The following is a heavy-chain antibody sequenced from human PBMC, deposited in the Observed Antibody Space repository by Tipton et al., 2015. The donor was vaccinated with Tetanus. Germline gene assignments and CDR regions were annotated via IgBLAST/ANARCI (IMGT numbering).Heavy chain of an antibody. CDR2: IDWSGGTT. CDR3: AKDYYSSGTYFLSRDF. CDR1: GFRFDLYG. D-gene: IGHD3-10*01. V-gene: IGHV3-20*01. J-gene: IGHJ4*02. Sequence: LSLTCAASGFRFDLYGMSWVRQTPGKGLEWVSAIDWSGGTTGYADSVKGRFTISRDNAKNSLYLEMNSLRAEDTALYHCAKDYYSSGTYFLSRDFWGQGTLVTVSS.